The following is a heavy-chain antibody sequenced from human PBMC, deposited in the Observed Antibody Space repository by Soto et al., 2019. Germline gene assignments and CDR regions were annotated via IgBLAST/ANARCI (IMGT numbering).Heavy chain of an antibody. Sequence: QVQLQESGPGLVKPSQTLSLTCTVSGGSISSGGYYWSWIRQHPGKGLEWIGYIYYSGSTYYNPSLKSRVTISVDTSKNQFSLKLSPVTAADTAVYYCARSTTPSSSSSSRADNWGQGTLVTVSS. CDR1: GGSISSGGYY. D-gene: IGHD6-6*01. J-gene: IGHJ4*02. CDR3: ARSTTPSSSSSSRADN. CDR2: IYYSGST. V-gene: IGHV4-31*03.